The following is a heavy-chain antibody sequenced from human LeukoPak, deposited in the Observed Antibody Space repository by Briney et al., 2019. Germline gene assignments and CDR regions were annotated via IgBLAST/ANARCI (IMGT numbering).Heavy chain of an antibody. D-gene: IGHD3-22*01. CDR3: ARREVGYDKNWFDP. V-gene: IGHV5-51*01. J-gene: IGHJ5*02. CDR2: IYPGDSDT. CDR1: GYSFTSYW. Sequence: GESLKISCKGSGYSFTSYWIGWVRQMPGKGLEWTGIIYPGDSDTRYSPSFQGQVTISADKSINTAYLQWSGLKASDTAMYYCARREVGYDKNWFDPWGQGTLVTVSS.